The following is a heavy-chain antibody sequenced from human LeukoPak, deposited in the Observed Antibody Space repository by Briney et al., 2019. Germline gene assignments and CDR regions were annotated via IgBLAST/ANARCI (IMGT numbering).Heavy chain of an antibody. Sequence: GGSLRLFCAAAGVTVSSNYMRWVRQVPGRGLEWVSMLYSEGTTHYLDSVKGRFSISRDSSKNPLYLQVNSLRVEDTAVYYCARWYCDSLNCYYDYWGQGTLVTVSS. CDR3: ARWYCDSLNCYYDY. J-gene: IGHJ4*02. D-gene: IGHD2-21*02. CDR1: GVTVSSNY. CDR2: LYSEGTT. V-gene: IGHV3-53*01.